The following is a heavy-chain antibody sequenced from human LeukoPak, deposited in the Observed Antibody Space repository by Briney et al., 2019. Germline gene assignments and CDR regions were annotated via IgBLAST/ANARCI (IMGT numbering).Heavy chain of an antibody. CDR1: GFTFSSYG. CDR3: AKGRGWEASYYYYYMDV. V-gene: IGHV3-23*01. CDR2: ISGSGEST. Sequence: GGSLRLSCAVSGFTFSSYGMSWVRQAPGKGLEWVSSISGSGESTYYADSVKGRFTISRDNSKNMLYLQMNSLRAEDTAVYYCAKGRGWEASYYYYYMDVWGKGTTVTISS. D-gene: IGHD1-26*01. J-gene: IGHJ6*03.